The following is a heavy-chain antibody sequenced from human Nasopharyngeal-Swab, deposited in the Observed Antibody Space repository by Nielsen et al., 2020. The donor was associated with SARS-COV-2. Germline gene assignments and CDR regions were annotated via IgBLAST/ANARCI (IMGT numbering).Heavy chain of an antibody. CDR2: IYYSGST. D-gene: IGHD3-10*01. CDR1: GFSLSDHY. J-gene: IGHJ6*02. V-gene: IGHV4-39*01. Sequence: GSLRLSCVASGFSLSDHYMDWIRQPPGKGLEWIGSIYYSGSTYYNPSLKSRVTISVDTSKNQFSLKLSSVTAADTAVYYCARHGGWFGELADYYYGMDVWGQGTTVTVSS. CDR3: ARHGGWFGELADYYYGMDV.